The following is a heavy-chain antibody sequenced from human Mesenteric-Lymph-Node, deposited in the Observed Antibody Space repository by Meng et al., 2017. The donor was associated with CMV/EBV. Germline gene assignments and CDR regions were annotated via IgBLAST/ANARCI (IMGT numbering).Heavy chain of an antibody. Sequence: ASVKVSCKASGYTFTSYDINWVRQATGQGLEWMGWMNPNSGNTGYAQKFQGRVTMTRDTSTSTVYMELSSLRSEDTAVYYCARDKLHGQQLANFDYWGQGTLVTVSS. CDR2: MNPNSGNT. CDR3: ARDKLHGQQLANFDY. CDR1: GYTFTSYD. D-gene: IGHD6-13*01. V-gene: IGHV1-8*01. J-gene: IGHJ4*02.